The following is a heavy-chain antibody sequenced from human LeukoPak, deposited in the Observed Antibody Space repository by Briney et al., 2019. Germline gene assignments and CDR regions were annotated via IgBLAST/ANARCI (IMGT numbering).Heavy chain of an antibody. J-gene: IGHJ4*02. CDR3: VKDLGIAAAGGH. D-gene: IGHD6-13*01. Sequence: PGGSLRLSCSASGFTFSSDAMHWVRKAQGKGLEYVSAISSNGGSTYYADSVKGRLTISRDNSKNTLYLQMSSLRAEDTAVYYCVKDLGIAAAGGHWGQGTLVTVSS. CDR2: ISSNGGST. CDR1: GFTFSSDA. V-gene: IGHV3-64D*06.